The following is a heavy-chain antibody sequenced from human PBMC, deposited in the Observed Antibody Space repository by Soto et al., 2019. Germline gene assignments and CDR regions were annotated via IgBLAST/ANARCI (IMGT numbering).Heavy chain of an antibody. J-gene: IGHJ4*02. CDR3: AKTDPGGRCSGICYPDY. V-gene: IGHV3-30*18. D-gene: IGHD2-15*01. Sequence: QVHLVESGGGVVQPGQSLRLSCAASGFTFSTYAMHWLRQDPGKGLEWVASISYDATNKFYADFVKGRFTISRDNSKNTLYLQMNSLRPENTAVYYWAKTDPGGRCSGICYPDYWGQGTLVTVSS. CDR2: ISYDATNK. CDR1: GFTFSTYA.